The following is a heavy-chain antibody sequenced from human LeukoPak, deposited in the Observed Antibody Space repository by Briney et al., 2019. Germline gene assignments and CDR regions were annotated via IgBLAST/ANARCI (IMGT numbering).Heavy chain of an antibody. D-gene: IGHD5-12*01. CDR2: ITNSGGNT. Sequence: PGGSLRLSCAASGFTFNSYAMGWVRQAPGEGLEWVSGITNSGGNTYYADSVKGRFTISRDNSKSTLYLQMNSLRAEDTAVFYCAKGGLTDRFDYWGQGALVTVSS. V-gene: IGHV3-23*01. CDR1: GFTFNSYA. CDR3: AKGGLTDRFDY. J-gene: IGHJ4*02.